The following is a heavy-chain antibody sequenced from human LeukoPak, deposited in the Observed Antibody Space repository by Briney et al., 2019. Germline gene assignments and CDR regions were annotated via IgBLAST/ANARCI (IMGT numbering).Heavy chain of an antibody. Sequence: PSETLSLTCAVPGDSISSYFWSWIRQPPGKGLEWIGYMHNGVHTNYNPSLKSRVTISGDTSKNQLSLKLTSVTAADTAVYYCAATIKRDYGDTNLDYSGQGTLVTVSS. J-gene: IGHJ4*02. CDR3: AATIKRDYGDTNLDY. CDR2: MHNGVHT. D-gene: IGHD4/OR15-4a*01. CDR1: GDSISSYF. V-gene: IGHV4-59*01.